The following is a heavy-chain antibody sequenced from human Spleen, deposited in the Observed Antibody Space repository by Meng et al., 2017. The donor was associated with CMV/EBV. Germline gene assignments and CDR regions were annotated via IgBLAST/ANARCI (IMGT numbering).Heavy chain of an antibody. J-gene: IGHJ4*02. Sequence: GGSISSSSSYWGWIRQSPGKGLEWIGSFDYSGSTYYNPSLKSRVTMSVDKSKNQFSLKLSSVTAADTAVYYCARERVVIVLTAMDYWGQGTLVTVSS. D-gene: IGHD2/OR15-2a*01. CDR2: FDYSGST. CDR1: GGSISSSSSY. V-gene: IGHV4-39*07. CDR3: ARERVVIVLTAMDY.